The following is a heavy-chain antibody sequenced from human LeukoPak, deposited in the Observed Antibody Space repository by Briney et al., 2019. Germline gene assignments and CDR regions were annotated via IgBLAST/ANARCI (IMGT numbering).Heavy chain of an antibody. V-gene: IGHV3-23*01. CDR2: ISGSGGST. CDR3: AKDGPKLLWFGAHGSSWGSEDWFDP. CDR1: GFTFSSYA. J-gene: IGHJ5*02. D-gene: IGHD3-10*01. Sequence: GGSLRLSCAASGFTFSSYAMSWVRQAPGKGLEWVSAISGSGGSTYYADSVKGRFTISRDNAKNSLYLQMNSLRAEDTAVYYCAKDGPKLLWFGAHGSSWGSEDWFDPWGQGTLVTVSS.